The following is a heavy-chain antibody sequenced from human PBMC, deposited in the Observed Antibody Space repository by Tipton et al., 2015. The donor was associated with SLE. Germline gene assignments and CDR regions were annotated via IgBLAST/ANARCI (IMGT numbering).Heavy chain of an antibody. CDR1: GGSFSGYF. J-gene: IGHJ5*02. Sequence: TLSLTCAVYGGSFSGYFWSWIRQPPGRGLEWIGEISHRGSTDYTPSLESRVTISIDTSKNQLSRKLRSLTDADTAVYYCARRTGATAMNWLDPWGQGTLVTASS. CDR2: ISHRGST. D-gene: IGHD2-21*02. V-gene: IGHV4-34*01. CDR3: ARRTGATAMNWLDP.